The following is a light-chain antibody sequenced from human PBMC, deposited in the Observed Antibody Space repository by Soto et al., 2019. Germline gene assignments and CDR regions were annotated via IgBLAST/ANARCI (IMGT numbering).Light chain of an antibody. CDR1: SSDVGSYNL. J-gene: IGLJ1*01. CDR3: CSYAGXSTLV. Sequence: QSVLTQPASVSGSPGQSITISCTGTSSDVGSYNLVSWYQQHPGKAPKLMIYEGSKRPSGVSNRFSGSKSGNTASLTISGLQAEDEADYYCCSYAGXSTLVFGTGTKATV. V-gene: IGLV2-23*01. CDR2: EGS.